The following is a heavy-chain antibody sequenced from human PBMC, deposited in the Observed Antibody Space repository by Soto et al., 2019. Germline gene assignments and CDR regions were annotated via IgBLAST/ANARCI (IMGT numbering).Heavy chain of an antibody. J-gene: IGHJ5*02. CDR1: GGSISSYY. CDR3: ARGGVAARKGRWFDP. V-gene: IGHV4-59*01. Sequence: PSETLSLTCTVSGGSISSYYWGWIRQSPVTGLEWIGYIHYSGSTNYNPSLRSRVTISVDTPKNQFSLKVNSMTAADTAIYYCARGGVAARKGRWFDPWGQGTLVTVSS. D-gene: IGHD6-25*01. CDR2: IHYSGST.